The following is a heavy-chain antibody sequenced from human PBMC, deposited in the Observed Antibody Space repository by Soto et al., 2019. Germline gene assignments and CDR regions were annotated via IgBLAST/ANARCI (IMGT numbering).Heavy chain of an antibody. D-gene: IGHD3-10*01. V-gene: IGHV5-10-1*01. CDR2: IDPSDSYT. CDR3: ARTFYYGSGSKYYYYGMDV. CDR1: GYSFTSYW. Sequence: PGESLKISCQGSGYSFTSYWISWVRQMPGKGLEWMCRIDPSDSYTNYSPSFQGHVTISADKSISTAYLQWSSLKASDTAMYYCARTFYYGSGSKYYYYGMDVWGQGTTVTVSS. J-gene: IGHJ6*02.